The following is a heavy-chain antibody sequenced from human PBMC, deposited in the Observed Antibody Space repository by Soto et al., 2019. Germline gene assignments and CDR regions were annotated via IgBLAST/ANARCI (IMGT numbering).Heavy chain of an antibody. CDR3: ARRAVADMGYYYYGMDV. CDR1: VFTFKNYG. CDR2: IWSDGSKK. J-gene: IGHJ6*02. D-gene: IGHD6-19*01. V-gene: IGHV3-33*01. Sequence: GGSLRLSCVASVFTFKNYGMHWVRQAPGKGLEWVAVIWSDGSKKFYADSVKGRFTISRDNSKNTLYLQMNSLRAEDTAVYYCARRAVADMGYYYYGMDVWGQGTTVTVSS.